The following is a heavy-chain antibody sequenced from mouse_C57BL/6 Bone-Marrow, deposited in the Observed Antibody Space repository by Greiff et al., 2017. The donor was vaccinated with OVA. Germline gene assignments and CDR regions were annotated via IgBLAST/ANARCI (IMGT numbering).Heavy chain of an antibody. D-gene: IGHD1-1*01. CDR3: ARESYAISYYAMDY. J-gene: IGHJ4*01. CDR1: GYTFTSYW. Sequence: VQLQQPGAELVRPGSSVKLSCKASGYTFTSYWMHWVKQRPIQGLEWIGNIDPSDSETHYNQKFKDKATLTVDKSSSTAYMQISSLTSEDSAVYYCARESYAISYYAMDYWGQGTSVTDSS. CDR2: IDPSDSET. V-gene: IGHV1-52*01.